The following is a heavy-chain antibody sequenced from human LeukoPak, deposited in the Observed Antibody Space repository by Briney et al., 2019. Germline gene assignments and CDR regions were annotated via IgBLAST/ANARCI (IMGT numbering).Heavy chain of an antibody. Sequence: KPAETLSLTCTVSGASISGYYWCWIRLPAGKGLEWIGRMYNNGSTNCNPSLKSRVCMSVDTSKHQFSLRLKSVTAADTAVYYCTRDIGSGDYVFFDSWGQGTRVTVSS. D-gene: IGHD4-17*01. CDR1: GASISGYY. CDR2: MYNNGST. CDR3: TRDIGSGDYVFFDS. V-gene: IGHV4-4*07. J-gene: IGHJ4*02.